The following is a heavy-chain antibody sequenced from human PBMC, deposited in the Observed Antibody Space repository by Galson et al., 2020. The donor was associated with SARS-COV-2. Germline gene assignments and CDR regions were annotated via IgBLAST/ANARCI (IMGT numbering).Heavy chain of an antibody. D-gene: IGHD5-18*01. V-gene: IGHV3-33*01. CDR2: IWYDGSNK. CDR3: ARDPLPYCTATVAWRFDP. CDR1: GFTFSSYG. Sequence: GGSLRLSCAASGFTFSSYGMHWVRQAPGKGLEWVAVIWYDGSNKYYADSVKGRFTISRDNSKNTLYLQMNSLRAEDTAVYYCARDPLPYCTATVAWRFDPWGQGTLVTVSS. J-gene: IGHJ5*02.